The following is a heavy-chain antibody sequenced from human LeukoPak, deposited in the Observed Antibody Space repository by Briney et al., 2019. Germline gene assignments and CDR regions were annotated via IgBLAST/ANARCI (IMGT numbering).Heavy chain of an antibody. CDR2: IYWDDDK. D-gene: IGHD2-8*01. CDR1: GFSLTTSGVG. CDR3: VRGRHGRNPAY. J-gene: IGHJ4*02. V-gene: IGHV2-5*02. Sequence: SGPTLVNPTQTLTLTCTSSGFSLTTSGVGVGWIRQPPGKALEWLAFIYWDDDKRYRPSIKSRLTTSKDTSKNQVVLTMTDMHLVDTATYYCVRGRHGRNPAYWGQGTRVTASS.